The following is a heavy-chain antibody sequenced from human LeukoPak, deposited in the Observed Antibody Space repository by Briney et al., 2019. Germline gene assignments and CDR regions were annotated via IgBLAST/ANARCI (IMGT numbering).Heavy chain of an antibody. Sequence: SETLSLTCNVSGGSISNYFWSWIRQPPGKGLEWIGYIYYSGSTKYNPSLKSRVTISVDTSKNQFSLKLSSVTAADTAVYYCARGGTTVTPGLLWFDPWGQGTLVTVSS. J-gene: IGHJ5*02. CDR1: GGSISNYF. CDR2: IYYSGST. V-gene: IGHV4-59*01. D-gene: IGHD4-17*01. CDR3: ARGGTTVTPGLLWFDP.